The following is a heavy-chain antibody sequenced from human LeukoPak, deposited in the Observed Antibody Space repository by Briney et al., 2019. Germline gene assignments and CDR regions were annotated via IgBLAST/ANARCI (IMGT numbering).Heavy chain of an antibody. CDR2: IYNSGST. V-gene: IGHV4-59*08. D-gene: IGHD3-9*01. CDR3: ARRLNDILTGFMAFDI. CDR1: GGSITSFY. Sequence: SETLSLTCTGSGGSITSFYWSWIRQPPGKGLEWIGYIYNSGSTNYNPSLKSRVAISVDTSKNQFSLKLSSVTAADTAVYYCARRLNDILTGFMAFDIWGQGTLVTVSS. J-gene: IGHJ4*02.